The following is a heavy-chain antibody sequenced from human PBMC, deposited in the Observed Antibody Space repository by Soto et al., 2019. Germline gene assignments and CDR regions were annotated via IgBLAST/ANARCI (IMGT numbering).Heavy chain of an antibody. CDR1: GYTFTSYA. J-gene: IGHJ3*02. V-gene: IGHV1-3*01. Sequence: ASVKVSCKASGYTFTSYAMHWVRQAPGQRLEWMGWINAGNGNTKYSQKFQGRVTITRDTSASTAYMELSSLRSEDTAVYYCVREADIVVVVAATDDAFDIWGQGTMVTVSS. CDR3: VREADIVVVVAATDDAFDI. D-gene: IGHD2-15*01. CDR2: INAGNGNT.